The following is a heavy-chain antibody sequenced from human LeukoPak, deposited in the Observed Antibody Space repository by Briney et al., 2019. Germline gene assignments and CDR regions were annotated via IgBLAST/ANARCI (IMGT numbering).Heavy chain of an antibody. J-gene: IGHJ4*02. CDR3: ARDSVATLNYFDY. D-gene: IGHD5-12*01. CDR2: IYYSGST. CDR1: GGSISSGDYY. Sequence: SETLSLTCTVSGGSISSGDYYWSWIRQPPGKGLEWSGYIYYSGSTYYNPSLKSRVTISVDTSKNQFSLKLSSVTAADTAVYYCARDSVATLNYFDYWGQGTLVTVSS. V-gene: IGHV4-30-4*01.